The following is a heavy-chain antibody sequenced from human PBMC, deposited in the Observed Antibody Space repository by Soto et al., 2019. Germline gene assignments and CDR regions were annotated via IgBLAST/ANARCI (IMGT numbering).Heavy chain of an antibody. Sequence: PGGSLRLSCAASGFTFSTYWMHWIRQVPGKGLEWVSRINSDASHTYYADSVKGRFTISVDTSKNQFSLKLSSVTAADTAVYYCARVGLYSSPYPVNWFDPWGQGTLVTVSS. J-gene: IGHJ5*02. CDR3: ARVGLYSSPYPVNWFDP. CDR2: INSDASHT. V-gene: IGHV3-74*01. D-gene: IGHD6-13*01. CDR1: GFTFSTYW.